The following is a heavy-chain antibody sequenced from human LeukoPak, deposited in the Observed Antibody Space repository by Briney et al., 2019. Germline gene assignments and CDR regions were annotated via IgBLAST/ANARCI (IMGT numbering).Heavy chain of an antibody. CDR2: ISSSGSTI. CDR1: GFTFSDYY. J-gene: IGHJ6*02. V-gene: IGHV3-11*01. Sequence: GGSLRLSCAASGFTFSDYYMSWIRQAPGKGLEWVSYISSSGSTIYYADSVKGRFTISRDNAKNSLYLQMNSLRAEDTAVYYCAREGRMIVVPSTYYYCYGMDVWGQGTTVTVSS. CDR3: AREGRMIVVPSTYYYCYGMDV. D-gene: IGHD3-22*01.